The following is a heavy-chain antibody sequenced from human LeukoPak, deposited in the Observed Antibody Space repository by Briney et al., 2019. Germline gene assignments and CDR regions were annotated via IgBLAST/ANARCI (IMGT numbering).Heavy chain of an antibody. Sequence: GGSLRPSCAASGFTLSTYTTGWVRQASGKGREWVSDISRRGGTTSYTESVMGRFTISRDDSKNTLYLQMNSLRAEDTATYYCARAGDASWYDYWGQGTLVTVSS. J-gene: IGHJ4*02. CDR1: GFTLSTYT. CDR3: ARAGDASWYDY. CDR2: ISRRGGTT. V-gene: IGHV3-23*01. D-gene: IGHD6-13*01.